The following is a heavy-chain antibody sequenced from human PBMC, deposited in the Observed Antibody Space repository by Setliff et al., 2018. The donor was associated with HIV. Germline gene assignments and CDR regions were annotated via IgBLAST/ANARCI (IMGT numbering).Heavy chain of an antibody. Sequence: VASVKVSCKASGYTFTSYGISWVRQAPGQGLEWMGWINAYNGNTNFAQKLRGRVTMTSDTSTSTAYLELRSLSSDDTAVYYCARDNEAIGWFGDRPDHILLFWGQGTMVT. D-gene: IGHD3-10*01. CDR3: ARDNEAIGWFGDRPDHILLF. CDR1: GYTFTSYG. V-gene: IGHV1-18*01. CDR2: INAYNGNT. J-gene: IGHJ3*01.